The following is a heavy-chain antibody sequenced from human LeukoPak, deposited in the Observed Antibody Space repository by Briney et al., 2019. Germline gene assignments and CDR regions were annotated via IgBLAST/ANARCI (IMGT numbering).Heavy chain of an antibody. J-gene: IGHJ4*02. D-gene: IGHD6-13*01. CDR2: ISYDDGSHK. CDR3: ARDLAGAI. V-gene: IGHV3-30*01. Sequence: GGSLRLSCAASGFTFSTYAMHWVRQAPGKGLEWVAVISYDDGSHKFYADSVKGRFTISRDNSKNTVYLQVKSLRVEDTAVYYCARDLAGAIWGQGTLVTVSS. CDR1: GFTFSTYA.